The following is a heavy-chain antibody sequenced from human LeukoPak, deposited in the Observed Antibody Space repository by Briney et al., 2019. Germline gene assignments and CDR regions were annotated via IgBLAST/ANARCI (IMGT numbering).Heavy chain of an antibody. J-gene: IGHJ4*02. CDR1: GGTFSSYA. CDR2: IIPIFGTA. Sequence: RASVKVSCKASGGTFSSYAISWVRQAPGQGLEWMGGIIPIFGTANYAQKFQGRVTITADESTSTAYMELSSLRAEDTAVYYCARDSQLLWFEYPDYWGQGTLVTVSS. CDR3: ARDSQLLWFEYPDY. V-gene: IGHV1-69*13. D-gene: IGHD3-10*01.